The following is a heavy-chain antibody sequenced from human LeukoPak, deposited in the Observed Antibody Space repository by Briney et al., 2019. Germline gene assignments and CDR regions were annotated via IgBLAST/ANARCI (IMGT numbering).Heavy chain of an antibody. J-gene: IGHJ3*02. CDR3: AQNDFVVVPAALPNDAFDI. V-gene: IGHV1-2*02. Sequence: ASVKVSCKASGYTFTGYYMHWVRQAPGQGLEWMGWINPNSGGTNYAQKFQGRVTMTRDTSISTAYMELSRLRSDDTAVYYCAQNDFVVVPAALPNDAFDIWGQGTMVTASA. D-gene: IGHD2-2*02. CDR1: GYTFTGYY. CDR2: INPNSGGT.